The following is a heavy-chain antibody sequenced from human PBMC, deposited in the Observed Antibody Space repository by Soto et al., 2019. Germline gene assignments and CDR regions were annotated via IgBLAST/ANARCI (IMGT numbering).Heavy chain of an antibody. V-gene: IGHV4-4*07. CDR3: ARDLSGTGLDI. D-gene: IGHD1-26*01. J-gene: IGHJ6*02. Sequence: QLQLHESGPGLVKPSETLSLTCNVSGDSIGRCYWSWIRQSAGKGLEWIGRVYSTGGVTYNPALKGRVTISLDRSNNHVSLEMNSVTAADTAVYFCARDLSGTGLDIWGRGTRVSVSS. CDR2: VYSTGGV. CDR1: GDSIGRCY.